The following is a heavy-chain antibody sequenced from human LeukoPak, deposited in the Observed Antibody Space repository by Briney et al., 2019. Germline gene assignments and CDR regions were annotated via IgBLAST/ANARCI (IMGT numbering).Heavy chain of an antibody. J-gene: IGHJ6*02. V-gene: IGHV1-69*05. CDR1: GGTFSSYA. D-gene: IGHD5-12*01. CDR3: ARGGYDGYYYYGMDV. Sequence: SVKVSCKASGGTFSSYAISWVRQAPAQGLEWMGGIIPIFGTANYAQKFQGRVTITTDESTSTAYMELSSLRSEDTAVYYCARGGYDGYYYYGMDVWGQGTTVTVSS. CDR2: IIPIFGTA.